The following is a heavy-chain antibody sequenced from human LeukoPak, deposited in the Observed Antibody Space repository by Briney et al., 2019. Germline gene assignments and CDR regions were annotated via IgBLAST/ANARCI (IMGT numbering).Heavy chain of an antibody. CDR3: AKAPSSGYCSSTSCYYES. CDR2: ISDNGGST. V-gene: IGHV3-23*01. D-gene: IGHD2-2*01. CDR1: GFTFRNYG. Sequence: QPGGSLRLSCAASGFTFRNYGMSWVRQAPGKGLEWVSAISDNGGSTYYADSVKGRFTISRDNSKNTLYLQMNNLGGDDTAVYHCAKAPSSGYCSSTSCYYESWGQGTLVTVSS. J-gene: IGHJ4*02.